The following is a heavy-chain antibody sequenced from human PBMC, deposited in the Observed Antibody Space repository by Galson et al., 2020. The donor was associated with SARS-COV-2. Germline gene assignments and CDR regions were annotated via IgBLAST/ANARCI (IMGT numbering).Heavy chain of an antibody. Sequence: GGSLRLSCAASGFIFSNYDMNWVRQAPGKGLEWIAYIYSSGDTIYYADSVRGRFTISRDNAKNSLSLQMNSLRAEDTAVYYAVGYYDGRNDAFDIWGQGTMVTVSS. V-gene: IGHV3-48*03. D-gene: IGHD3-22*01. J-gene: IGHJ3*02. CDR1: GFIFSNYD. CDR2: IYSSGDTI. CDR3: VGYYDGRNDAFDI.